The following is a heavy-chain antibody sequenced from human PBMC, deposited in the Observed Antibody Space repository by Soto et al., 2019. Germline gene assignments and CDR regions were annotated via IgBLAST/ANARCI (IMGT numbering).Heavy chain of an antibody. Sequence: PSETLSLTCTVSGGSISSYYWSWIRQPPGKGLEWIGYIYYSGSTNYNPSLKSRVTISVDTSKNQFSLKLSSVTAADTAVYYCARDVEGANWFDPWGQGTLVTVSS. CDR1: GGSISSYY. J-gene: IGHJ5*02. CDR2: IYYSGST. CDR3: ARDVEGANWFDP. V-gene: IGHV4-59*12.